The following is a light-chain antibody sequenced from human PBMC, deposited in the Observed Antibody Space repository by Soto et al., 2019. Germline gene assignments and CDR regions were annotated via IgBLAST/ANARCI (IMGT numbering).Light chain of an antibody. J-gene: IGKJ5*01. V-gene: IGKV3D-20*02. CDR3: QQRSNRIT. CDR2: DIS. CDR1: QSVTSGY. Sequence: PGEIPPLSCMASQSVTSGYLAWYQQKPGQSPRLLIYDISTRAAAIPARFSGSGSGTGFTLTVSSLEPEDFALYYCQQRSNRITFGQGTRLEIK.